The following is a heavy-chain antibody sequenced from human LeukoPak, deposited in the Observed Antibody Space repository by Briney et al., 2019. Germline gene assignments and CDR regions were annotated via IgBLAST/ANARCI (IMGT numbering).Heavy chain of an antibody. CDR3: ARDLYCPRTSCSV. D-gene: IGHD2-2*01. J-gene: IGHJ4*02. CDR1: GGTFSTYA. CDR2: IIPMVGTA. V-gene: IGHV1-69*01. Sequence: ASVKVSCKASGGTFSTYAISWVRQAPGQGLEWGGVIIPMVGTATYAQRFQGRVTITASESTSTAYLELSSLRSEDTAVYYCARDLYCPRTSCSVWGQGTLVIVSS.